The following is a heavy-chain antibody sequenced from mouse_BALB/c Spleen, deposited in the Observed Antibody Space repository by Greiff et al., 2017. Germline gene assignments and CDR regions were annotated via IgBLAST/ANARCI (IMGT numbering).Heavy chain of an antibody. CDR1: GFAFSSYD. CDR2: ISNGGGSP. V-gene: IGHV5-12-1*01. CDR3: ARHARGYAMDY. Sequence: EVKLMESGGGLVKPGGSLKLSCAASGFAFSSYDMSWVRQTPEKRLEWVAYISNGGGSPYYPDTVKGRFTISRDNAKNTLYLQMSSLKSEDTAMYYCARHARGYAMDYWGQGTSVTVSA. J-gene: IGHJ4*01.